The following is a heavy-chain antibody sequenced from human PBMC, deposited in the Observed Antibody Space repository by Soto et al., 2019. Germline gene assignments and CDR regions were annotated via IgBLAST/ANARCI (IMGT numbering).Heavy chain of an antibody. CDR1: GGSISSGDHY. J-gene: IGHJ4*02. D-gene: IGHD3-3*01. CDR2: IYYSGST. V-gene: IGHV4-30-4*01. Sequence: SETLSLTCTVSGGSISSGDHYWSWIRQPPGKGLEWIGYIYYSGSTYYNPSLKSRVTISVDTSKNQFSLKLSSVTAADTAVYYCASSQSGGYDFWSGSNFDYWGQGTLVTVSS. CDR3: ASSQSGGYDFWSGSNFDY.